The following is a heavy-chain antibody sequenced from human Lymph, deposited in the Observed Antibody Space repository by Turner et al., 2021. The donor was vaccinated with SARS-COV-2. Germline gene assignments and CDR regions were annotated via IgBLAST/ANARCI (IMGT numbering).Heavy chain of an antibody. CDR1: GGSMNSNY. Sequence: VQLPESGPRLVKPLETLSLTCTVSGGSMNSNYWSWIRQPPGKRLEWIGYIYYRGSTNYNPSLESRVTISVDTSRNQFSLKLTAVTAADTAIYYCARETVNNWVDPWGQGTLVTVSS. CDR2: IYYRGST. J-gene: IGHJ5*02. V-gene: IGHV4-59*01. CDR3: ARETVNNWVDP. D-gene: IGHD2-21*02.